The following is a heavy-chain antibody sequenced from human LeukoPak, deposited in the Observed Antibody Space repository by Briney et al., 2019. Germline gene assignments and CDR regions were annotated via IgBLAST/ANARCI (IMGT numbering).Heavy chain of an antibody. V-gene: IGHV4-39*01. D-gene: IGHD3-16*01. Sequence: WVRQAPGKGLEWIGSIYYSGSTYYNPSLKSRVTISVDTSKNQFSLKLSSVTAADTAVYYCARHLSFMITFGGVISYWGQGTLVTVSS. J-gene: IGHJ4*02. CDR2: IYYSGST. CDR3: ARHLSFMITFGGVISY.